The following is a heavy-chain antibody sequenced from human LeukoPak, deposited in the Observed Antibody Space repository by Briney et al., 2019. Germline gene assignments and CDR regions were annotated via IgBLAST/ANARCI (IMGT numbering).Heavy chain of an antibody. CDR1: GGTFSSYA. Sequence: GASVKVSCKASGGTFSSYAISWVRQAPGQGLGWMGGIIPIFGTANYAQKFQGRVTITADKSTSTAYMELSSLRSEDTAVYYCARVVLTAVAALRDAFDIWGQGTMVTVSS. J-gene: IGHJ3*02. CDR2: IIPIFGTA. V-gene: IGHV1-69*06. CDR3: ARVVLTAVAALRDAFDI. D-gene: IGHD6-19*01.